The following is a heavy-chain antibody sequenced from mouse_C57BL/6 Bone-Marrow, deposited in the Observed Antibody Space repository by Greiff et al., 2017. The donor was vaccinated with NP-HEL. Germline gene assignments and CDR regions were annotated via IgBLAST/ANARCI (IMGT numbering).Heavy chain of an antibody. Sequence: QVQLQQPGAELVRPGSSVKLSCKASGYTFTSYWMDWVKQRPGQGLEWIGNIYPSDSETHYNQKFKGKATLTADKSSSTAYMQLSSLTSEDSAVYYCAAEGYGKYYAMDYWGQGTSVTVSS. CDR1: GYTFTSYW. CDR3: AAEGYGKYYAMDY. CDR2: IYPSDSET. J-gene: IGHJ4*01. D-gene: IGHD2-10*02. V-gene: IGHV1-61*01.